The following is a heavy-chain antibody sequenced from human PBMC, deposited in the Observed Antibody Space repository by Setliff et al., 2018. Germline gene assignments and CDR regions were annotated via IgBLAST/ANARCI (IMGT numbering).Heavy chain of an antibody. CDR3: TTDMLWTGGDF. D-gene: IGHD7-27*01. Sequence: GGSLRLSCAASGFTFSTAWMNWVRQAPGKGLEWVGRIKGKNDGLATDYAAPVQGRFIMSRDDSKQTVYLQMNSLKTEDTAIYYCTTDMLWTGGDFWGQGTLVTVSS. CDR2: IKGKNDGLAT. CDR1: GFTFSTAW. J-gene: IGHJ4*02. V-gene: IGHV3-15*07.